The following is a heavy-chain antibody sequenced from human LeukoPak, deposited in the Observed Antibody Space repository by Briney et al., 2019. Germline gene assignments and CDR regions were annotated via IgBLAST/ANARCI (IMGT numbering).Heavy chain of an antibody. CDR2: LYYSGGT. V-gene: IGHV4-39*07. CDR3: AAYYPNPTQWGNWFDP. Sequence: SETLSLTCSVSGGSVSSTSYYWGWIRQPPGKGLEWIGSLYYSGGTYYNPSLKSRVTISVDTSKNQFSLKLSSVTAADTAVYYCAAYYPNPTQWGNWFDPWGQGTLVTVSS. D-gene: IGHD3-22*01. J-gene: IGHJ5*02. CDR1: GGSVSSTSYY.